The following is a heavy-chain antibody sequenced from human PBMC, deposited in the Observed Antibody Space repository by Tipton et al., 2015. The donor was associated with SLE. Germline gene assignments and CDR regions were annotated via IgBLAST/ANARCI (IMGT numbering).Heavy chain of an antibody. D-gene: IGHD6-13*01. CDR3: TTDRWGSSRPNGI. CDR1: GFTFSNAW. Sequence: GSLRLSCAASGFTFSNAWMSWVRQAPGKGLEWVGRIKSKTDGGTTDYAAPVKGRFTISRDDSKNTLYLQMNSLKTEDTAVYYCTTDRWGSSRPNGIWGQGTMVTVSS. CDR2: IKSKTDGGTT. J-gene: IGHJ3*02. V-gene: IGHV3-15*01.